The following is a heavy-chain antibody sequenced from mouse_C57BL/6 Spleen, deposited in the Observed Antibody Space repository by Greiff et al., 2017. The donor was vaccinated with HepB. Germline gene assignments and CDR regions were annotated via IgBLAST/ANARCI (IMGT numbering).Heavy chain of an antibody. D-gene: IGHD1-1*01. Sequence: QVQLKESGAELARPGASVKLSCKASGYTFTSYGISWVKQRTGQGLEWIGEIYPRNGNTYYNEKFKGKATLTADKSSSTAYMELRSLTSEDSAVYFCARTPFITTVVERYFDVWGTGTTVTVSS. CDR1: GYTFTSYG. J-gene: IGHJ1*03. CDR2: IYPRNGNT. V-gene: IGHV1-81*01. CDR3: ARTPFITTVVERYFDV.